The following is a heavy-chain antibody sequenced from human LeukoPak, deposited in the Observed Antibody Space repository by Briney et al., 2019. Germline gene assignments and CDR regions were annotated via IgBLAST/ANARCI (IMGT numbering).Heavy chain of an antibody. J-gene: IGHJ1*01. CDR2: ISFDGSDK. CDR3: ATMTTVALEYFQH. V-gene: IGHV3-30*03. D-gene: IGHD4-11*01. CDR1: GFTFSSYG. Sequence: PGRSLRLSCAASGFTFSSYGIHWVRQAPGKGLEWVAVISFDGSDKYYAGSVRGRFTISRDNSRNTPFLQMNSLRPEDTAMYYCATMTTVALEYFQHWGQGTLVTV.